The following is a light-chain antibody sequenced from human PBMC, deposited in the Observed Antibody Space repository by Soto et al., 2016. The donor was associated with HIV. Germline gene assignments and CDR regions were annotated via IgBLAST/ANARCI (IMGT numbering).Light chain of an antibody. CDR1: QSISSW. V-gene: IGKV1-5*03. CDR2: KAS. CDR3: QQYNSFSYT. J-gene: IGKJ4*01. Sequence: DFQMTQSPSTLSASVGDRVTITCRTSQSISSWLAWYQQKSGRAPKLVIYKASNLQTGVPKRFAGSGSGTEFTLTISSLQPDDFATYYCQQYNSFSYTFGGGTNVDIK.